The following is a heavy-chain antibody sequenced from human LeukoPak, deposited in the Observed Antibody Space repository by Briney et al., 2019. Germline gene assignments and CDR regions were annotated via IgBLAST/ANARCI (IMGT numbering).Heavy chain of an antibody. CDR3: ARELYDFWSGYYYYYYYMDV. D-gene: IGHD3-3*01. CDR2: IYYSGST. CDR1: GGSFSGYY. V-gene: IGHV4-34*01. J-gene: IGHJ6*03. Sequence: PSETLSLTCAVYGGSFSGYYWSWIRQPPGKGLEWIGSIYYSGSTYYNPSLKSRVTISVDTSKNQFSLKLSSVTAADTAVYYCARELYDFWSGYYYYYYYMDVWGKGTTVTVSS.